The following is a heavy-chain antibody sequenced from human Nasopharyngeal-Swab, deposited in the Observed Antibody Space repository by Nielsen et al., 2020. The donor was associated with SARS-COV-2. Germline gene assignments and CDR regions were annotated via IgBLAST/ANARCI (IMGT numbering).Heavy chain of an antibody. Sequence: GESLKISCAASGFTFDDYTMHWVRQAPGKGLEWVSLISWDGGSTYYADSVKGRFTISRDNTKNSLYLQMNSLRAEDTAVYYCAREPTYSSGWYGDAFDIWGQGTMVTVYS. CDR3: AREPTYSSGWYGDAFDI. D-gene: IGHD6-19*01. CDR1: GFTFDDYT. J-gene: IGHJ3*02. CDR2: ISWDGGST. V-gene: IGHV3-43*01.